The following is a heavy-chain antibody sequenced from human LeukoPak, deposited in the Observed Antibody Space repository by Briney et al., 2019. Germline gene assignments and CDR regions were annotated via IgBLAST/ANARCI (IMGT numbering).Heavy chain of an antibody. D-gene: IGHD1-14*01. CDR2: IYYSGST. V-gene: IGHV4-39*01. CDR3: ARQLTGRWARGDAFDI. J-gene: IGHJ3*02. Sequence: SETLSLTCTVSGDSISSSSYYWGWIRQPPGKRLEWIGSIYYSGSTYYNPSLKSRVTISVDTSKNQFSLRLSSVTAADTAVYYCARQLTGRWARGDAFDIWGQGTMVTVSS. CDR1: GDSISSSSYY.